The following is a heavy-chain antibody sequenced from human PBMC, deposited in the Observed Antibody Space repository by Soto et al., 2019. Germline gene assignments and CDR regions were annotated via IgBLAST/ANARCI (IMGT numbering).Heavy chain of an antibody. CDR3: ARLEGLATISYYFDF. CDR1: GGSISSGGYY. D-gene: IGHD3-9*01. J-gene: IGHJ4*02. CDR2: IYYSGST. V-gene: IGHV4-31*03. Sequence: SETLSLTCTVFGGSISSGGYYWSWIRQHPGKGLEWIGYIYYSGSTYYNPSLKSRVTISLDKSKSQFSLRLNSVTAADSAVYFCARLEGLATISYYFDFWGQGAQVTVSS.